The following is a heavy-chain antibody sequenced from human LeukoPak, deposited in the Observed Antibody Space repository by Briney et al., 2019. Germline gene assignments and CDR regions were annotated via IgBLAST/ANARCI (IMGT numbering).Heavy chain of an antibody. D-gene: IGHD1-1*01. CDR3: AKPYPTLTTSAVLDN. J-gene: IGHJ4*02. V-gene: IGHV3-48*03. Sequence: GGSLRLSCAASGFTFSSYEMNWVRQAPGKGLEWVSYISSSGSTIYYADSVKGRFTISRDNSKNTVYLQINTLRTDDAAIYYCAKPYPTLTTSAVLDNWGQGTLVTVSS. CDR1: GFTFSSYE. CDR2: ISSSGSTI.